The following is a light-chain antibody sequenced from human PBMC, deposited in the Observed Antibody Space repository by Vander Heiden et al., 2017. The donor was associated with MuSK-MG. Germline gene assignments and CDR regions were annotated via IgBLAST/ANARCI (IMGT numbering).Light chain of an antibody. CDR1: GGHSTSA. CDR2: LDSDGSH. V-gene: IGLV4-69*01. Sequence: QLVMTHSPSASASLGSSVKLTCPLRGGHSTSAIACPQRQPETGPRYVMMLDSDGSHSKGDGVRECFSGYSAVAERYLTSSSLQAEDESYCYCQKWGTGTLVFGGGTKLTVL. J-gene: IGLJ2*01. CDR3: QKWGTGTLV.